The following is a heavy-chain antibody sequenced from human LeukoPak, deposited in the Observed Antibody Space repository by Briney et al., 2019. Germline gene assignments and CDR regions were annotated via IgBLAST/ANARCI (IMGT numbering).Heavy chain of an antibody. CDR1: GGTFSSYA. V-gene: IGHV1-69*13. Sequence: ASVKVSCKASGGTFSSYAISWVRQAPGQGLEWMGGIIPIFGTANYAQKFQGRVTITADESTSTAYMELSSLRSEDTAVYYCASERDYDSFLDYWGQGTLVTVSS. J-gene: IGHJ4*02. D-gene: IGHD3-22*01. CDR2: IIPIFGTA. CDR3: ASERDYDSFLDY.